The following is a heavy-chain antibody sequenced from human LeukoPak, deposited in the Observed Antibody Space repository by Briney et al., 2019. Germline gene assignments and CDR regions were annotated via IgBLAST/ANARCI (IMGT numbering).Heavy chain of an antibody. D-gene: IGHD6-13*01. CDR1: EFSFPNYA. CDR3: AKEPAAAGTGY. J-gene: IGHJ4*02. CDR2: ISGSGGST. V-gene: IGHV3-23*01. Sequence: GGSLRLSCVGSEFSFPNYAMSWVRQAPGKGLEWVSAISGSGGSTYYADSVKGRFTISRDNSKNTLYLQMNSLRAEDTAVYYCAKEPAAAGTGYWGQGTLVTVSS.